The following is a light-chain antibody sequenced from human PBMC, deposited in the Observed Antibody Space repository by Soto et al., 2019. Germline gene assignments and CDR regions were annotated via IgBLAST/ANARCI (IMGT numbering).Light chain of an antibody. CDR2: YDS. J-gene: IGLJ1*01. CDR3: QVWDSSSDHYV. CDR1: NIGSKS. Sequence: SYELTQPPSVSVAPGKTARITCGGNNIGSKSVHWYQQKPGQASVLVIYYDSDRPSGIPERFSGSNSVNTATLTISRVEAGDDADYYCQVWDSSSDHYVFGTGTKLTVL. V-gene: IGLV3-21*04.